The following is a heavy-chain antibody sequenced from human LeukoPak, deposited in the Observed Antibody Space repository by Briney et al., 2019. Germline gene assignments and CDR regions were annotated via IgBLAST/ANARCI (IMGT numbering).Heavy chain of an antibody. D-gene: IGHD3-22*01. CDR3: ASYSYYYDSSGYYDY. CDR1: SESFSDSY. CDR2: IHHSGST. Sequence: PSETLSLTCAVYSESFSDSYWNWLRQPPGKGLEWIGEIHHSGSTKCNPSLKSRVTVSVDMSKNQISLKLSSVTAADTAVYYCASYSYYYDSSGYYDYWGQGTLVTVSS. V-gene: IGHV4-34*01. J-gene: IGHJ4*02.